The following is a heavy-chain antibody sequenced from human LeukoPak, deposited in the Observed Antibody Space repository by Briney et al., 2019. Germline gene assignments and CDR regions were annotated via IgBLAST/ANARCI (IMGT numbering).Heavy chain of an antibody. CDR1: GFTFNTYG. CDR2: ISSSGSTI. V-gene: IGHV3-48*04. CDR3: ARGWELGNWFDP. D-gene: IGHD1-26*01. J-gene: IGHJ5*02. Sequence: PGGSLRLSCAASGFTFNTYGVTWVRQAPGKGLEWVSYISSSGSTIYYADSVKGRFTISWDNAKNSLYLQMNSLRAEDTAVYYCARGWELGNWFDPWGQGTLVTVSS.